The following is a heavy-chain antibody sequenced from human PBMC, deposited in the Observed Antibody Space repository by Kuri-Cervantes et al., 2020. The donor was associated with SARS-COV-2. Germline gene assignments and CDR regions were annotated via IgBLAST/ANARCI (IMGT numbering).Heavy chain of an antibody. CDR2: ISSSSTI. D-gene: IGHD6-13*01. CDR3: ARDGTSRRIDY. Sequence: GGSWRLSCAASGFTFSSYGMHWVRQAPGKGLEWVSYISSSSTIYYADSVKGRFTISRDNAKNSLYLQMNSLRDEDTAVYYCARDGTSRRIDYWGQGTLVTVSS. J-gene: IGHJ4*02. V-gene: IGHV3-48*02. CDR1: GFTFSSYG.